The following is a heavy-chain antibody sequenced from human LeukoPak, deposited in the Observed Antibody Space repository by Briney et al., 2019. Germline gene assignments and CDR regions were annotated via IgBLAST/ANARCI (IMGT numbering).Heavy chain of an antibody. D-gene: IGHD4-17*01. V-gene: IGHV4-39*07. CDR1: GGSISSSSYY. J-gene: IGHJ4*02. CDR2: IYYSGST. Sequence: SEALSLTCTVSGGSISSSSYYWGWIRQPPGKGLEWIGSIYYSGSTNYNPSLKSRVTISVDTSKNQFSLKLSSVTAADTAVYYCARLTMTTVTHANFDYWGQGTLVTVSS. CDR3: ARLTMTTVTHANFDY.